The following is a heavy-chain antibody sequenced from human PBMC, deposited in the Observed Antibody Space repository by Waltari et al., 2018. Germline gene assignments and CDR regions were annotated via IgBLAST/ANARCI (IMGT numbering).Heavy chain of an antibody. Sequence: QVQLQESGPGLVKPSETLSLTCTVSGGSISSHYWRWIRPPPGKGLEWIGYIYYSGSTKYNPSLKSRVTISVDTSKNQFSLKLSSVTAADTAVYYCARLTDFWSGYWVDYWGQGTLVTVSS. CDR3: ARLTDFWSGYWVDY. D-gene: IGHD3-3*01. CDR2: IYYSGST. V-gene: IGHV4-59*11. CDR1: GGSISSHY. J-gene: IGHJ4*02.